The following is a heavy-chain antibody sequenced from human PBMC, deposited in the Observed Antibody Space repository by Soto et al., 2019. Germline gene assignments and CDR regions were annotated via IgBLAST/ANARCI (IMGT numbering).Heavy chain of an antibody. V-gene: IGHV4-39*01. CDR3: ARSGVLWFGELRG. CDR2: IYYSGST. D-gene: IGHD3-10*01. J-gene: IGHJ4*02. Sequence: QLQLQESGPGLVKPSETLSLTCTVSGGSISSSSSYWGWIRQPPGKGLEWIGSIYYSGSTYYNPSLKSRVTISVDTSKNQFSLKLSSVTAADTAVYYCARSGVLWFGELRGWGQGTLVTVSS. CDR1: GGSISSSSSY.